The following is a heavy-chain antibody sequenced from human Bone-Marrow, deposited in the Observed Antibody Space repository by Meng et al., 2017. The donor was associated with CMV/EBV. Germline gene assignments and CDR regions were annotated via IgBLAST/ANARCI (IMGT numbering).Heavy chain of an antibody. D-gene: IGHD1-26*01. CDR1: GGSFSGYY. J-gene: IGHJ1*01. CDR3: AKDLSGSHPAEYFQH. CDR2: INHSGST. Sequence: SETLSLTCAVYGGSFSGYYWSWIRQPPGKGLEWIGEINHSGSTNYNPSLKSRVTISVDTSKNQFSLKLSSVTAADTAVYYCAKDLSGSHPAEYFQHWGQGTLVTVSS. V-gene: IGHV4-34*01.